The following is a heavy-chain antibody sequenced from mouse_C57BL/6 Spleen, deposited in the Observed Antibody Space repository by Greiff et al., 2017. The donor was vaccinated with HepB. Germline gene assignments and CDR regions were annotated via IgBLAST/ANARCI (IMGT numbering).Heavy chain of an antibody. CDR1: GYTFTSYT. CDR2: INPSSGYT. Sequence: QVQLQQSGAELARPGASVKMSCKASGYTFTSYTMHWVKQRPGQGLEWIGYINPSSGYTKYNQKFKDKATLTADKSSSTAYMHLSSLTSEDSAVYYCASLLRDSSWDYWGQGTTLTVSS. D-gene: IGHD1-1*01. V-gene: IGHV1-4*01. J-gene: IGHJ2*01. CDR3: ASLLRDSSWDY.